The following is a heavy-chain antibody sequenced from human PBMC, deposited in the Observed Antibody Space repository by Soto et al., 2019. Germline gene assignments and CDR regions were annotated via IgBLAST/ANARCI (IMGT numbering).Heavy chain of an antibody. CDR3: ARGRGRLVFVAPAY. V-gene: IGHV4-34*01. CDR2: INHSGST. D-gene: IGHD6-19*01. J-gene: IGHJ4*02. Sequence: SETLSLTCAVYGGSFSGYYWSWIRQPPGKGLEWIGEINHSGSTNYNPSLKSRVTISVDTSKNQFSLKLSSVTAADTAVYYCARGRGRLVFVAPAYWGQGTLVTVSS. CDR1: GGSFSGYY.